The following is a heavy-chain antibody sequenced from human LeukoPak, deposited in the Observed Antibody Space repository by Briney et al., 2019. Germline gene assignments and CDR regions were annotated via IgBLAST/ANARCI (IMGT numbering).Heavy chain of an antibody. CDR1: GGSVSSGGSY. D-gene: IGHD6-13*01. V-gene: IGHV4-39*02. CDR3: ARLRLAAAGTAYYFEN. CDR2: IYYSGSS. J-gene: IGHJ4*02. Sequence: PSETLSLTCTVSGGSVSSGGSYWAWIRQPPGTGLEWIGSIYYSGSSYYNPSLKSQVTISVDMSKNHFSLKVNSVTAADTAVYYCARLRLAAAGTAYYFENWGQGTLVTVSS.